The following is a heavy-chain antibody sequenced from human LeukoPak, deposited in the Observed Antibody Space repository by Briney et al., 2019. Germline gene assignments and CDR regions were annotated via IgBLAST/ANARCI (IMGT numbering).Heavy chain of an antibody. V-gene: IGHV1-8*03. CDR2: MNPNSGNT. Sequence: GASVKVSCKASGYTFTSYDINWVRQATGQGLERMGWMNPNSGNTGYAQKFQGRVTITRNTSISTAYMELSSLRSEDTAVYYCARVGIAAAGTGGSWFDPWGQGTLVTVSS. CDR3: ARVGIAAAGTGGSWFDP. J-gene: IGHJ5*02. CDR1: GYTFTSYD. D-gene: IGHD6-13*01.